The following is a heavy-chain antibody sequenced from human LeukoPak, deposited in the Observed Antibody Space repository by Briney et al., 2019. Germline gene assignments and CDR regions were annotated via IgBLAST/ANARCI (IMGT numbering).Heavy chain of an antibody. J-gene: IGHJ5*02. CDR2: ISYDGSNK. CDR3: VRGWQQLGS. D-gene: IGHD1-1*01. CDR1: GFTFSNYA. V-gene: IGHV3-30*03. Sequence: GRSLRLSCAASGFTFSNYAMHWVRQAPGKGLEWVTLISYDGSNKYYADSVKGRFTISRDNSKNTLYLQMNSLTAEDTAVYYCVRGWQQLGSWGRGTLVTVSS.